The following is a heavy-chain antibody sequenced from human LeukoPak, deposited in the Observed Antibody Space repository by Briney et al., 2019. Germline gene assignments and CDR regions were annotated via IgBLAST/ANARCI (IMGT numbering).Heavy chain of an antibody. CDR1: GFTFSNYG. Sequence: GGSLRLSRAASGFTFSNYGMHWVRQAPGKGLEWVAFIRYDGSNKYYADSVKGRFTISRDNSKNTLYLQMNSLRAEDTAVYYCAKPAISSRGWYYDYWGQGTLVTVSS. V-gene: IGHV3-30*02. J-gene: IGHJ4*02. CDR3: AKPAISSRGWYYDY. CDR2: IRYDGSNK. D-gene: IGHD6-19*01.